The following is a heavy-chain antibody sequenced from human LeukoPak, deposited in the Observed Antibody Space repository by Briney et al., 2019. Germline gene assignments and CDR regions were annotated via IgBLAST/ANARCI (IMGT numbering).Heavy chain of an antibody. Sequence: PGGSLRLSCGASGFTFSTYAMSWVRQAPGKGLEWVSIISGSGGTTYYADSVKGRFTISRDNSKNTLYLQMNSLRTEDTAVYYCAKDKFRGDIVGATFGAFDIWGQGTMVTVSS. CDR2: ISGSGGTT. D-gene: IGHD1-26*01. J-gene: IGHJ3*02. CDR1: GFTFSTYA. CDR3: AKDKFRGDIVGATFGAFDI. V-gene: IGHV3-23*01.